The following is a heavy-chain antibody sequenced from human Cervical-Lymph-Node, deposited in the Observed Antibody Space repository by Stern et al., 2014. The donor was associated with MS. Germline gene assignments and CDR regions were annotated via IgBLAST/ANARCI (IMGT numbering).Heavy chain of an antibody. J-gene: IGHJ6*02. CDR1: GFSLSNSG. Sequence: VQLVESGGGVVQPGRSLTLSCAASGFSLSNSGMHWVRQAPGPGLEWVAVMSFVGGNKKYGDSVKGRFSISRDMANNTLFLQMNSLRPEDTAVYYCMGVGDAMHVWGQGTTVIVSS. CDR3: MGVGDAMHV. V-gene: IGHV3-30*03. CDR2: MSFVGGNK.